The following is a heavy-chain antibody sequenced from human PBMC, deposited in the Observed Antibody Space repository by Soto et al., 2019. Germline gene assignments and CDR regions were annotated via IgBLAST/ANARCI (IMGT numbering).Heavy chain of an antibody. CDR3: ARNLMDYDILTCYYMGYYFDY. D-gene: IGHD3-9*01. Sequence: ASVKVSCKASGYTFTSYAMHWVRQAPGQRLEWMGWINAGNGNTKYSQKFQGRLTITRDTSASTAYMELSSLRSEDTAVYYCARNLMDYDILTCYYMGYYFDYWGQGTLVTV. J-gene: IGHJ4*01. CDR1: GYTFTSYA. CDR2: INAGNGNT. V-gene: IGHV1-3*01.